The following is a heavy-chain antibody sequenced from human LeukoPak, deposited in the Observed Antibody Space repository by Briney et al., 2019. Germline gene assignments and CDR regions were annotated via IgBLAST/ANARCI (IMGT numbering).Heavy chain of an antibody. CDR3: AARRDGYNV. D-gene: IGHD5-24*01. V-gene: IGHV3-23*01. CDR1: GFTLSTYA. Sequence: GGSLRLSCAASGFTLSTYAMHWVRQAPGKGLEWVSAISSSGGNTYYAGSVKGRFTITRDNSKDTLSLQMNSLRADDTAIYYCAARRDGYNVWGQGALVTVSS. J-gene: IGHJ4*02. CDR2: ISSSGGNT.